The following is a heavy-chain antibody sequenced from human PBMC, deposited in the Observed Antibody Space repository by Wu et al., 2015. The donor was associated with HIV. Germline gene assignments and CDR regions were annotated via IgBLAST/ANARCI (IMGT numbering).Heavy chain of an antibody. V-gene: IGHV1-18*01. CDR3: ARGGHCTQGVCYHLEY. CDR1: GYLFTHYG. CDR2: ASAYDGRT. Sequence: QVQLVQSGDEVKKPGASVRVSCKASGYLFTHYGVTWVRLAPGQGLEWVGWASAYDGRTNYAQNLQGRVTMTTDSHTETAYMELKSLTSDDTAVYFCARGGHCTQGVCYHLEYWGQGTLVTVSS. J-gene: IGHJ4*02. D-gene: IGHD2-8*01.